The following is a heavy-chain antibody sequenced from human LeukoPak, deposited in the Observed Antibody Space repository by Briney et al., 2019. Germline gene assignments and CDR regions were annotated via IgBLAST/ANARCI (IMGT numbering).Heavy chain of an antibody. V-gene: IGHV3-23*01. Sequence: GGSLRLSCAASGLTFSSYAMNWVRQAPGKGLWWVSGISGSGDNTYYADSVKGRFTISRDNSKNTLFLQMNSLRAEDTAVYYCAKVRSGDIAAALNYWGQGTLVPVSS. D-gene: IGHD6-13*01. CDR1: GLTFSSYA. J-gene: IGHJ4*02. CDR2: ISGSGDNT. CDR3: AKVRSGDIAAALNY.